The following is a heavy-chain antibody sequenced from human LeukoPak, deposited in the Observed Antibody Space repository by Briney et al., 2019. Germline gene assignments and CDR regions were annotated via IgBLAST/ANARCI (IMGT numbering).Heavy chain of an antibody. CDR2: IYYSGST. CDR1: GGSISSYY. J-gene: IGHJ3*02. D-gene: IGHD3-9*01. V-gene: IGHV4-59*01. CDR3: ARGGILTGPTPRDDAFDI. Sequence: PSETLSLTCTVSGGSISSYYWSWIRQPPGKGLEWIGYIYYSGSTNYNPSLKSRVTISVDTSKNQFSLKLSSVTAADTAVYYCARGGILTGPTPRDDAFDIWGQGTMVTVSS.